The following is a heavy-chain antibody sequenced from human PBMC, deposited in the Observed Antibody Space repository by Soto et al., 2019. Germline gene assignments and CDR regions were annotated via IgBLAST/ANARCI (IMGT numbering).Heavy chain of an antibody. V-gene: IGHV3-23*01. Sequence: EVQLLESGGGLVQPGGSLRLSCAASAFTFSNYGMTWVRQAPGKGLEWVSAISGSGGSTYYADSVKGRFTISRDNSKNTLYLQMNSLRVEDTAVYSCAREPRHWYFDLWGRGTLVTASS. CDR1: AFTFSNYG. CDR2: ISGSGGST. CDR3: AREPRHWYFDL. J-gene: IGHJ2*01.